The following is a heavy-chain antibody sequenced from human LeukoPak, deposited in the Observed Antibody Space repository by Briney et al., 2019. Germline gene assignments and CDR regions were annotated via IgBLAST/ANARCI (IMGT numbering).Heavy chain of an antibody. CDR1: GFTFSSYW. D-gene: IGHD6-6*01. CDR3: ASGYSTSSVY. CDR2: INNDGSST. V-gene: IGHV3-74*01. Sequence: GGSLRLSCAASGFTFSSYWMHWVRQVPGKGLVWVSRINNDGSSTTYADSVKGRFTISRDNAKNTLYLQMNSLRAEDTAVYYCASGYSTSSVYWGQGTLVTVSS. J-gene: IGHJ4*02.